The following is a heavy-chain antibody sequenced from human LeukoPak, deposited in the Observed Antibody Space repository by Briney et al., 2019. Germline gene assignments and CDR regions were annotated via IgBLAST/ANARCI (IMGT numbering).Heavy chain of an antibody. Sequence: ASVKVSCKASGFTFTSYDINWVRQAIGQGLEWMGWMNPINGNTGYAQKFQGRVTMTRDTSISTAYMELRSLRSDDTAVYYCVRDGEGVAISVNYWFDPWGQGTLVTVSS. V-gene: IGHV1-8*01. CDR2: MNPINGNT. CDR3: VRDGEGVAISVNYWFDP. CDR1: GFTFTSYD. D-gene: IGHD3-10*01. J-gene: IGHJ5*02.